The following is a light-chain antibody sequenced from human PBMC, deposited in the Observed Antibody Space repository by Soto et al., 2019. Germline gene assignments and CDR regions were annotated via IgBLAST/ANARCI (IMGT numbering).Light chain of an antibody. CDR2: DVS. CDR3: SSYTSSSTLVV. J-gene: IGLJ2*01. Sequence: QSVLTQPASVSGSPGQSITISCTGTSSDVGGYNYVSWYQQHPGKAPKLMIYDVSNRPSGVSNRFSGSKSGNTASLTISGRQPEDEADYYCSSYTSSSTLVVFGGGTKVTVL. CDR1: SSDVGGYNY. V-gene: IGLV2-14*01.